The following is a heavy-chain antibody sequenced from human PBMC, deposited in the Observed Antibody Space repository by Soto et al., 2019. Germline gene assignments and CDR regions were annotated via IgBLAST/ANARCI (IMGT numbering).Heavy chain of an antibody. Sequence: ASVKVSCKASGYTFTSYDINWLRQATGQGLEWMGWMNPNSGNTGYAQKFQGRVTMTRNTSISTAYMELSSLRSEDTAVYYCARSGCCTNGVPYYYGMDVWGQGTTVTVS. D-gene: IGHD2-8*01. CDR2: MNPNSGNT. V-gene: IGHV1-8*01. CDR3: ARSGCCTNGVPYYYGMDV. J-gene: IGHJ6*02. CDR1: GYTFTSYD.